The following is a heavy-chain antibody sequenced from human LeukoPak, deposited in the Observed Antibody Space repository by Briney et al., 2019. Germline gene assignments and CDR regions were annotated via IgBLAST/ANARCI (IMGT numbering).Heavy chain of an antibody. V-gene: IGHV4-59*01. Sequence: SETLSLTCTVSGGSISSYYWSWIRQPPGKGLEWIGYIYYSGSTNYNPSLKSRVTISVDTSKNQFSLKLSSVTAADTAVYYCARAAARFYRWFDPWGQGTLVTVSS. CDR3: ARAAARFYRWFDP. CDR2: IYYSGST. D-gene: IGHD6-6*01. J-gene: IGHJ5*02. CDR1: GGSISSYY.